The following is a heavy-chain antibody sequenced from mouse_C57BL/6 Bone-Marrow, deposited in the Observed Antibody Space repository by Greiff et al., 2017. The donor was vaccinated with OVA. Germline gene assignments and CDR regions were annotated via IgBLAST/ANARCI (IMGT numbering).Heavy chain of an antibody. CDR1: GFNIKDYY. CDR2: IDPEDGDP. V-gene: IGHV14-1*01. J-gene: IGHJ2*01. CDR3: TTGRWLLLYYFDY. Sequence: EVKVVESGAELVRPGASVKLSCTASGFNIKDYYMHWVKQRPEQGLEWIGRIDPEDGDPEYAPKFQGKATMTADTSSNTAYLQLSSLTSEDTAVYYCTTGRWLLLYYFDYWGQGTTLTVSS. D-gene: IGHD2-3*01.